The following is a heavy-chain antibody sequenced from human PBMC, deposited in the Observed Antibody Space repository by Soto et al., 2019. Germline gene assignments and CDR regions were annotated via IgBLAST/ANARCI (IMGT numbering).Heavy chain of an antibody. CDR3: AKELIPAADYYYGMDV. V-gene: IGHV3-23*01. D-gene: IGHD2-2*01. CDR2: ISGSGGST. Sequence: GGSLRLSCAASGFTFSSYAMSWVRQAPGKGLEWVSAISGSGGSTYYADSVKGRFTISRDNSKNTLYLQMNSLRAEDTAVYYCAKELIPAADYYYGMDVWGQGTTVTVSS. J-gene: IGHJ6*02. CDR1: GFTFSSYA.